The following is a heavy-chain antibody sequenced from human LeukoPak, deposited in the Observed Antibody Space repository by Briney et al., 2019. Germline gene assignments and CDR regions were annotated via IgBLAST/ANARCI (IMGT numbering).Heavy chain of an antibody. V-gene: IGHV4-59*08. CDR3: ARRIVAPYSSSCWFDP. CDR1: GGSISSYY. CDR2: IYYSGST. D-gene: IGHD6-6*01. J-gene: IGHJ5*02. Sequence: PSETLSLTCTVSGGSISSYYWSWIRQPPGKGLEWIGYIYYSGSTNYNPSLKSRVTISVDTSKNQFSLKLSSVTAADTAVYYCARRIVAPYSSSCWFDPWGQGTLVTVSS.